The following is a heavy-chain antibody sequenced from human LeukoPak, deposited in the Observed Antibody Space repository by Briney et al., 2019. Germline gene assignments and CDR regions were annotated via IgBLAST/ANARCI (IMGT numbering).Heavy chain of an antibody. D-gene: IGHD2-2*01. J-gene: IGHJ3*02. CDR2: IYYSGST. CDR3: VRGRCSSTTCHDAFDI. Sequence: PSETLSLTCTVSGGSISSGGYYWSWIRQHPGKGLEWIGYIYYSGSTYYNPSLKSRVTISVDTSENQFSLKLNSVTAADTAVYYCVRGRCSSTTCHDAFDIWGQGTMVTVSS. CDR1: GGSISSGGYY. V-gene: IGHV4-31*03.